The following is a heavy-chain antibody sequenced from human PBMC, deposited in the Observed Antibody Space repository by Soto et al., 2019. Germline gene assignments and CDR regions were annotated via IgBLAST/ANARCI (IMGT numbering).Heavy chain of an antibody. J-gene: IGHJ4*02. Sequence: SETLSLTCTVSGGSISSYYWSWIRQPPGKGLEWIGYIYYSGSTNYNPSLKSRVTISVDTSKNQFSLKLSSVTAVDTAVYYCARGGRGDILTGEFDYWAQGTLVTVSS. CDR2: IYYSGST. D-gene: IGHD3-9*01. CDR3: ARGGRGDILTGEFDY. CDR1: GGSISSYY. V-gene: IGHV4-59*01.